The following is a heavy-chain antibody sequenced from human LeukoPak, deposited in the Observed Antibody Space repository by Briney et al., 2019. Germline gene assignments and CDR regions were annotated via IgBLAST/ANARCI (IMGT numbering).Heavy chain of an antibody. D-gene: IGHD1-26*01. CDR3: AKVRWDHRELLLALDY. CDR1: GFTFDDYG. CDR2: INWNGGST. Sequence: GGSLRLSCAASGFTFDDYGMSWVRQAPGKGLEWVSDINWNGGSTGYADSVKGRFTISRDNSKNTLFLQMNTLRPEDMAVYFCAKVRWDHRELLLALDYWGQGTLVTVSS. V-gene: IGHV3-20*04. J-gene: IGHJ4*02.